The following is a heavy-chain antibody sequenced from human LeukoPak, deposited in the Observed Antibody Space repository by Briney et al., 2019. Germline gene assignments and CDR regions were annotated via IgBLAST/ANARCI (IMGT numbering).Heavy chain of an antibody. CDR2: ISAYNGNT. V-gene: IGHV1-18*01. CDR3: ARVRVEWLPSYGMDV. D-gene: IGHD3-3*01. CDR1: GGTFSSYA. Sequence: ASVKVSCKASGGTFSSYAWVRQAPGQGLEWMGCISAYNGNTNYAQKLQGRVTMTTDTSTSTAYMELRSLRSDDTAVYYCARVRVEWLPSYGMDVWGQGTTVTVSS. J-gene: IGHJ6*02.